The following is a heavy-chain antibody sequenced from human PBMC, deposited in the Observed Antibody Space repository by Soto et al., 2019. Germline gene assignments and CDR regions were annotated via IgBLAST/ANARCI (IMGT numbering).Heavy chain of an antibody. CDR1: GFTFSSYS. V-gene: IGHV3-48*02. D-gene: IGHD3-22*01. Sequence: GGSLRLSCAASGFTFSSYSMNWVRQAPGKGLEWVSYISSSSSTIYYADSVKGRFTISRDNAKNSLYLQMNSLRDEDTAVYYCARDTYYYDSSGYRDYWGQGTLVTVSS. J-gene: IGHJ4*02. CDR3: ARDTYYYDSSGYRDY. CDR2: ISSSSSTI.